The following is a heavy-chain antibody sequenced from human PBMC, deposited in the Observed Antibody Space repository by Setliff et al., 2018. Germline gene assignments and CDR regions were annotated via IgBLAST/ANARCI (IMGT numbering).Heavy chain of an antibody. Sequence: PGESLKISCDGPGFSFSSYGLHWVRQTPGKGLEWVAVIWDDGGNKYHADSVKGRFTISRDNSKNTLYLQMNSLRPEDTAVYYCARTCSGSGCYAGLESWGQGTPVTVSS. V-gene: IGHV3-33*08. D-gene: IGHD2-15*01. CDR1: GFSFSSYG. CDR2: IWDDGGNK. J-gene: IGHJ4*02. CDR3: ARTCSGSGCYAGLES.